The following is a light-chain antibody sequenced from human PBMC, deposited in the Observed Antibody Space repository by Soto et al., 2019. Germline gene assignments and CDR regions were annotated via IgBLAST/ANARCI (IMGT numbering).Light chain of an antibody. V-gene: IGKV1-27*01. Sequence: DIQMTQSPSSLSASVGDRVTITCRASQGISNYLAWYQQKPWKVPKLLIYSASTLQSGVPSRFSGSGSGTDFTLTISSLEPADVATYYCQHYTNAPYTFGQGTRLEIK. J-gene: IGKJ2*01. CDR2: SAS. CDR1: QGISNY. CDR3: QHYTNAPYT.